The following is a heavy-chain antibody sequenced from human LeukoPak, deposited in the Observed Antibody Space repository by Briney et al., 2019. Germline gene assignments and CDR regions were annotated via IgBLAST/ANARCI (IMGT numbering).Heavy chain of an antibody. D-gene: IGHD1-26*01. CDR1: GFTFNSYA. J-gene: IGHJ3*02. CDR2: ISYHGANK. CDR3: ARALPSPLYSGSYADAFDI. Sequence: GGSLRLSCAASGFTFNSYAMHWVRQAPGQGLEWVAVISYHGANKYYADSVKGRFTISRDNSKNTLYLQMNSLRPEDTAVYYCARALPSPLYSGSYADAFDIWGQGTMVTVSS. V-gene: IGHV3-30-3*01.